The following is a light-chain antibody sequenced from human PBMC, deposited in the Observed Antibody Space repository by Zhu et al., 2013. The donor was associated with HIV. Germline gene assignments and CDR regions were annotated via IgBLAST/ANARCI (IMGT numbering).Light chain of an antibody. Sequence: EIVMTQSPATLSVSPGERVPLSCRASQSLGSDLAWYQQKPGQAPRLLIYGAYARAAGIPARFSGSGSGTEFTFTISSLHSEDFAVYFCQQYNNWPPITFGQGTRLEIK. CDR3: QQYNNWPPIT. CDR1: QSLGSD. CDR2: GAY. J-gene: IGKJ5*01. V-gene: IGKV3-15*01.